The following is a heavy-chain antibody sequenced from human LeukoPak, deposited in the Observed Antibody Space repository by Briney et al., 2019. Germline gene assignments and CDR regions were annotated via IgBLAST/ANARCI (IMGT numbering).Heavy chain of an antibody. D-gene: IGHD3-3*01. Sequence: GGSLRLSCAASGFTFKSYWMHWVRQAPGKGLEGVSGINSDGSSTRYADPVKGRCTISRDNAKNTLYLQMNSLRAEDTAVYYCAREWDQLAHSLGVFDPWGQGTLVTVSS. J-gene: IGHJ5*02. V-gene: IGHV3-74*01. CDR1: GFTFKSYW. CDR3: AREWDQLAHSLGVFDP. CDR2: INSDGSST.